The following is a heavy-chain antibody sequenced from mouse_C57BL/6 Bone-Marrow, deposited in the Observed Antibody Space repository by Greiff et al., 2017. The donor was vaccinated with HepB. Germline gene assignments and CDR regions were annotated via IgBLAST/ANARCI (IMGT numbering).Heavy chain of an antibody. CDR2: ISDGGSYT. CDR1: GFTFSSYA. J-gene: IGHJ3*01. D-gene: IGHD3-2*02. V-gene: IGHV5-4*03. CDR3: ARKALGFAY. Sequence: EVKLMESGGGLVKPGGSLKLSCAASGFTFSSYAMSWVRQTPEKRLEWVATISDGGSYTYYPDNVKGRFTISRDNAKNNLYLQMSHLKSEDTAMYYCARKALGFAYWGQGTLVTVSA.